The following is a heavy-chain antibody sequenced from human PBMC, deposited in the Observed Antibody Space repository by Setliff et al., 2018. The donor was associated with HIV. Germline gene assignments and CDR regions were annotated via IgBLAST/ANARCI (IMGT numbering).Heavy chain of an antibody. CDR3: AREDTTGYYSLSAFDI. J-gene: IGHJ3*02. D-gene: IGHD3-22*01. CDR2: INHSGRT. CDR1: GGSFTGYH. V-gene: IGHV4-34*01. Sequence: PSETLSLTCAVYGGSFTGYHWSWVRQPPGKGLEWLGEINHSGRTKYNTSLKSRVTMSVDTSKNQFSLKLKSVTAADTAVYYCAREDTTGYYSLSAFDIWGQGTLVTVSS.